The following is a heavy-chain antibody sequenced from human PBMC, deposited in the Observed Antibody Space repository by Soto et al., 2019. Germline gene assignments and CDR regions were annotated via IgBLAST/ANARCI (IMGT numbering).Heavy chain of an antibody. CDR3: VRMEYSSSSLLDA. V-gene: IGHV5-51*01. CDR1: GYSLTSYW. D-gene: IGHD6-6*01. Sequence: GESPKISCKGSGYSLTSYWIGWGRQMPRKGLEWRGNLYPGDSETRYSTPFQGQVTSSDNKSIGTASLQWNHLKTSDTAMYFWVRMEYSSSSLLDAWGQGTLVTVSS. CDR2: LYPGDSET. J-gene: IGHJ5*02.